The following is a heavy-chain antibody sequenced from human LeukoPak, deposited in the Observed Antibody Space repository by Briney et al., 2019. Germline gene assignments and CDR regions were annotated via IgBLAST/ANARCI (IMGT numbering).Heavy chain of an antibody. D-gene: IGHD3-10*01. J-gene: IGHJ4*02. V-gene: IGHV3-74*01. Sequence: GGSLRLSCAASGFTFTNYWMHWVRQAPGKGLVWVSRINTDGSSTNYADSVKGRFTISRDNARNTLYLQMNSLRAEDTAVYYCARGIIYNNYYFDDWGQGTLVTVSS. CDR1: GFTFTNYW. CDR3: ARGIIYNNYYFDD. CDR2: INTDGSST.